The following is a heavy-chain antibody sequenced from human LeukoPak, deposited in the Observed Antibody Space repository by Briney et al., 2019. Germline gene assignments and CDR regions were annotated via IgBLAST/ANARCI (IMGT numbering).Heavy chain of an antibody. CDR2: IIPIFGTA. J-gene: IGHJ6*03. V-gene: IGHV1-69*05. CDR1: GGTFSSYA. Sequence: GASAKVSCKASGGTFSSYAISWVRQAPGPGLEWMGRIIPIFGTADYAQKFQGRVTITTDESTSTAYMELSSLRSEDTAVYYCARDPFPYCSGGSCYYYYYYMDVWGKGTTVTVSS. CDR3: ARDPFPYCSGGSCYYYYYYMDV. D-gene: IGHD2-15*01.